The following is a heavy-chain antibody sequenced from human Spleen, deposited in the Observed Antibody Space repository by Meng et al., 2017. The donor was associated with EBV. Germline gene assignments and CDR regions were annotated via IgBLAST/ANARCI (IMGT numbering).Heavy chain of an antibody. CDR1: GGTFRSDA. D-gene: IGHD3-10*01. J-gene: IGHJ4*02. V-gene: IGHV1-69*01. Sequence: GRVWQQGAEVMRPGSSVKASCRTSGGTFRSDAVRWVRQAPGQGLEWMGGLIPMSDAPHYAQKFQGRVTITADESTSTHYMDLSGLRSDDTALYYCASESGRGFTPDYWGQGTLVTVSS. CDR2: LIPMSDAP. CDR3: ASESGRGFTPDY.